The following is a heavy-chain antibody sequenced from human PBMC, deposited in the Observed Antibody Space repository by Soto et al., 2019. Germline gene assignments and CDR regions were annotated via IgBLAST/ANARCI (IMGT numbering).Heavy chain of an antibody. Sequence: PGVXQRLPCAAWGLNFRSHAMSWVRQAPGKGLEWVSSISGSGGGTYYAGSVKGRFTISRDDSKNTLYLQMNGLRAEDTAVYYCAKLEYSSSYDWGQGTLVTVSS. V-gene: IGHV3-23*01. CDR3: AKLEYSSSYD. CDR1: GLNFRSHA. CDR2: ISGSGGGT. J-gene: IGHJ4*02. D-gene: IGHD6-6*01.